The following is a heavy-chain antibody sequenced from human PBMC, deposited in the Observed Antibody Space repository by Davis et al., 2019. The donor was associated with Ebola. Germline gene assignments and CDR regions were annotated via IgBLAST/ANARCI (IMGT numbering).Heavy chain of an antibody. J-gene: IGHJ4*02. CDR3: ARSRGY. CDR2: IYSGGST. CDR1: GFIVSSNY. Sequence: GESLKISCAASGFIVSSNYMSWVRQAPGKGLEWVSVIYSGGSTKYADSVKGRFNMSRDNSKNMVYLQMDSLRAEDTAVYYCARSRGYWGQGTLVTVSS. V-gene: IGHV3-66*01. D-gene: IGHD3-10*01.